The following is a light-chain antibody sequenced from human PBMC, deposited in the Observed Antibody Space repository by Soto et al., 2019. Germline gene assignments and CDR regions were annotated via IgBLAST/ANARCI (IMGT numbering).Light chain of an antibody. CDR2: DAS. CDR3: RHAAS. J-gene: IGKJ3*01. Sequence: EIVLTQSPGTLSLSPGERATLSCRASQTVRSNSLVWYQQKPGQAPRLLMYDASSRPPGIPDRFSGSGSGTDFTLAFGGLEPEGFAVYYCRHAASFGPGTKVDIK. V-gene: IGKV3-20*01. CDR1: QTVRSNS.